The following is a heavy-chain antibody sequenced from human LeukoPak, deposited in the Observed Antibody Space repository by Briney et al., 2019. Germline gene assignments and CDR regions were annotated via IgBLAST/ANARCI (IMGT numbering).Heavy chain of an antibody. D-gene: IGHD2-2*01. CDR1: GFIFSSYA. J-gene: IGHJ4*02. CDR2: ISGSGVGT. Sequence: GGSLRLSCAASGFIFSSYAMSWVRQAPGKGLEWVSAISGSGVGTYYADSVKGRFTISRDNSKNTLYLQMNSLRAEDTAVYYCAKVYCSSTSCYQFDYWGQGTLVTVSS. V-gene: IGHV3-23*01. CDR3: AKVYCSSTSCYQFDY.